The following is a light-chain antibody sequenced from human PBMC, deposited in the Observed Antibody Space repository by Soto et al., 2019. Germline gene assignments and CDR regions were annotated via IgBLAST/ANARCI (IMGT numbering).Light chain of an antibody. Sequence: QSVLTQPASVSGSPGQTITISCTGTSSDVGGYDYVSWYTQHPGKVPKLMIYDVSNRPSWVSNRFSGSKSGNTASLAISGRQAEDEADYYISSYTTGGTLVFGTGTKVTVL. CDR2: DVS. CDR3: SSYTTGGTLV. V-gene: IGLV2-14*01. J-gene: IGLJ1*01. CDR1: SSDVGGYDY.